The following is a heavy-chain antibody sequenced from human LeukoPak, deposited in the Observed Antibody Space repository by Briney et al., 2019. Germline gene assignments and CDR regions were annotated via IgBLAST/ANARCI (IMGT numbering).Heavy chain of an antibody. V-gene: IGHV1-2*02. Sequence: VKVCCKASGYTFTGYYMHWVRQAPGQGLEWMGWINPNSGGTNYAQKFQGRVTMTRDTSISTAYMELSRLRSDDTAVYYCARGVSITYYYGMDVWGQGTTVTVSS. CDR2: INPNSGGT. CDR1: GYTFTGYY. D-gene: IGHD2/OR15-2a*01. J-gene: IGHJ6*02. CDR3: ARGVSITYYYGMDV.